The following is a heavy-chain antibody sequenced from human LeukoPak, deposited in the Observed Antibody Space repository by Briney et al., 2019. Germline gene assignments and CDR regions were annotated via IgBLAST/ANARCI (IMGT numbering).Heavy chain of an antibody. V-gene: IGHV3-21*01. J-gene: IGHJ4*02. CDR2: ISSSSSYI. CDR1: GFTFSSYS. Sequence: GGSLRLSCAASGFTFSSYSMNWVRQAPGKGLEWVSSISSSSSYIYYADSVKGRFTISRDNAKNSLYLQMNSLRAEDTAVYYCARDPSSSGYYLPLDYWGQGTLVTVSS. D-gene: IGHD3-22*01. CDR3: ARDPSSSGYYLPLDY.